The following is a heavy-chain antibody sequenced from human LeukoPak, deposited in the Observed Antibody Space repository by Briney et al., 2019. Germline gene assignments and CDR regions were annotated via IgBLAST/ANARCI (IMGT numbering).Heavy chain of an antibody. CDR3: ARENRIRELLQVTVGAFIAVAGNYFDY. V-gene: IGHV1-18*01. J-gene: IGHJ4*02. CDR1: GYTFTSYG. D-gene: IGHD6-13*01. CDR2: ISPYNGNT. Sequence: ASVKVSCKASGYTFTSYGISWVRQAPGQGLEWMGWISPYNGNTDYSQELQGRVTMTTDTSTSTVYMELSSLRSEDTAVYYCARENRIRELLQVTVGAFIAVAGNYFDYWGQGTLVTVSS.